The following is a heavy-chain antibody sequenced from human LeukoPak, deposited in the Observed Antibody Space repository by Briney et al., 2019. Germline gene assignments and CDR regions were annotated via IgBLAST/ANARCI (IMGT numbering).Heavy chain of an antibody. CDR1: GFTFSNFW. J-gene: IGHJ6*02. V-gene: IGHV3-53*01. D-gene: IGHD1-20*01. Sequence: GGSLRLSCVGSGFTFSNFWMHWVRQAPGKGLEWVSLMYSFGNTYYADSVKGRFTISRDNSKNTLYLQMNSLRAEDTALYYCARGKPVTGTPDYYSYGMDVWGQGTMVTVSS. CDR3: ARGKPVTGTPDYYSYGMDV. CDR2: MYSFGNT.